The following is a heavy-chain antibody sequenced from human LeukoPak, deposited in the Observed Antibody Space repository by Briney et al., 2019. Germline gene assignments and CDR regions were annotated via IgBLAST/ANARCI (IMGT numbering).Heavy chain of an antibody. CDR3: ARADFDWLHDY. Sequence: GGSLRFSCAASGFTFSSYSMNWVRQAPGKGLEWVSSISSSSSYIYYADSVKGRFTISRDNAKNSLYLQMNSLRAEDTAVYYCARADFDWLHDYWGQGTLVTVSS. CDR2: ISSSSSYI. J-gene: IGHJ4*02. V-gene: IGHV3-21*01. CDR1: GFTFSSYS. D-gene: IGHD3-9*01.